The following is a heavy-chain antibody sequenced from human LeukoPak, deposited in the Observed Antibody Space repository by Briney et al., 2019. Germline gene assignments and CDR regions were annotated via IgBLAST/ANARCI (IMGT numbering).Heavy chain of an antibody. CDR1: GFTFTSSA. CDR2: IVVGSGNT. Sequence: SVKVSCKASGFTFTSSAMQWVRQARGQRLEWIGWIVVGSGNTNYAQKFQERVTITRDMSTSTAYMELSSLRSEDTAVYYCASTPGIAEAGSAPLDEYCGQGTLVTVSS. D-gene: IGHD6-13*01. V-gene: IGHV1-58*02. CDR3: ASTPGIAEAGSAPLDEY. J-gene: IGHJ4*02.